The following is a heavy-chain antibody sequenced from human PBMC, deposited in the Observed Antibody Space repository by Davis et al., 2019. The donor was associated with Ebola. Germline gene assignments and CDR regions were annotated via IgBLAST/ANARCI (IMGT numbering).Heavy chain of an antibody. CDR3: ARQTSIPLRGFWSGYHKAHFDS. D-gene: IGHD3-3*01. CDR1: GGSFSSASGRYY. Sequence: MPSETLSLTCTVSGGSFSSASGRYYWAWIRQPPGTGLEWIGSIFYSGTTDYNLSLKSRVTISVDTSNNHLSLTLKSVTAADTAVYYCARQTSIPLRGFWSGYHKAHFDSWGPGMLVLVSS. CDR2: IFYSGTT. J-gene: IGHJ4*02. V-gene: IGHV4-39*01.